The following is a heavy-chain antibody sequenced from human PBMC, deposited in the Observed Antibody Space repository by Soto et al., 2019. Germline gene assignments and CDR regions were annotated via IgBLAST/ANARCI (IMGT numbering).Heavy chain of an antibody. CDR3: ASLRSGWGIDY. CDR1: GGSISSGGYS. V-gene: IGHV4-30-2*01. CDR2: IYHSGST. Sequence: QLQLQESGSGLVKPSQTLSLTCAVSGGSISSGGYSWSWIRQPPGKGLEWIGYIYHSGSTYYNPSLKSRVTIAVDRSKNQFSLKLSSVTAADTAVYYCASLRSGWGIDYWGQGTLVTVSS. D-gene: IGHD6-19*01. J-gene: IGHJ4*02.